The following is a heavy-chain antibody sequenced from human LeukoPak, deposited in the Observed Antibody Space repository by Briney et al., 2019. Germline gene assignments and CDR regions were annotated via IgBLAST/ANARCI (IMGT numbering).Heavy chain of an antibody. J-gene: IGHJ4*02. D-gene: IGHD6-19*01. CDR3: ARRPPVAGFDY. CDR2: IYYSGST. Sequence: PSETLSLTCTVSGGSISSYYWSWIRQPPGKGLEWIGYIYYSGSTNYNPSLKSRVTISVDTSKNQFSLKLSSVTAADTAVYYCARRPPVAGFDYWGQGTLVTVS. CDR1: GGSISSYY. V-gene: IGHV4-59*08.